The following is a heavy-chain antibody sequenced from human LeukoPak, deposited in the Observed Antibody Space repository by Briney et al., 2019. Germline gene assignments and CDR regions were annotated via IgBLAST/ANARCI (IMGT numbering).Heavy chain of an antibody. V-gene: IGHV4-39*01. CDR3: ARKYSESYLHHFDY. D-gene: IGHD1-26*01. J-gene: IGHJ4*02. Sequence: SETLSLTCTVSGGSISSSSYYWGWIRQPPGKGLEWIGSIYYSGSTYYNPSLKSRVTISVDTSKNQFSLKLSSVTAADTAVYYCARKYSESYLHHFDYWGQGTLVTVSS. CDR2: IYYSGST. CDR1: GGSISSSSYY.